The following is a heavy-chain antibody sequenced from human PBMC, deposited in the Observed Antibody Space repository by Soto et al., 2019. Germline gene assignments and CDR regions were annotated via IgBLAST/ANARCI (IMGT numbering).Heavy chain of an antibody. J-gene: IGHJ5*02. D-gene: IGHD3-10*01. CDR2: INSDGSIA. V-gene: IGHV3-74*01. Sequence: EVQVVESGGGLVQPGGSLRLSCAASGFIVNTYWMQWVRQAPGKGLVWISRINSDGSIADYADSVRGRITISRDNTKNTVYLQMNSLRVEDTAVYYCARAKASGTSALDRWGQGTLVTVSA. CDR1: GFIVNTYW. CDR3: ARAKASGTSALDR.